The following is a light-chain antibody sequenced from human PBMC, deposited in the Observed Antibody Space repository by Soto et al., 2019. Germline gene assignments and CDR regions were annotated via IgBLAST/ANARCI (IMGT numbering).Light chain of an antibody. CDR1: QGISSS. J-gene: IGKJ3*01. V-gene: IGKV1-13*02. CDR2: DAS. Sequence: AIQLTQSPSSLSASVGDRVTITCRASQGISSSLAWYQQKPGKAPKLLIYDASSLESGVPSRFSGSVSVTDFTLNISSLQPEDFATYYCQQFNSYPVTFGPGTKVDI. CDR3: QQFNSYPVT.